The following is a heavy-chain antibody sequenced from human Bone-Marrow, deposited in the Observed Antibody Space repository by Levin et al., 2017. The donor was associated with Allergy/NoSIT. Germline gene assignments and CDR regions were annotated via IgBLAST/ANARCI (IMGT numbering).Heavy chain of an antibody. CDR1: GGSISNYY. CDR3: ARVLAVGGWFDP. V-gene: IGHV4-59*01. J-gene: IGHJ5*02. D-gene: IGHD3-16*01. Sequence: PSETLSLTCTVSGGSISNYYWSWIRQTPGKGLEWIGYISDIGSANFNPSLESRVTILVDTSKNQFSLKLIFATAADTAVYYCARVLAVGGWFDPWGQGTLVTVSS. CDR2: ISDIGSA.